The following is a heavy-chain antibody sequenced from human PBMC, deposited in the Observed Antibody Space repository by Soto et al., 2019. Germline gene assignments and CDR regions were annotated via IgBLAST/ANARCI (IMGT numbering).Heavy chain of an antibody. Sequence: EVQLVESGGGLVQPGGSLRLSCSASGFTFNDYPIYWVRQAPGKGLEYVSLISANGGSTHYADSVKGRFSISRDKSKKTLYLQMSSLRAEDTAVYYCVKGAGWLQDVDYWGQGTLVTVSS. CDR3: VKGAGWLQDVDY. V-gene: IGHV3-64D*08. J-gene: IGHJ4*02. D-gene: IGHD5-12*01. CDR1: GFTFNDYP. CDR2: ISANGGST.